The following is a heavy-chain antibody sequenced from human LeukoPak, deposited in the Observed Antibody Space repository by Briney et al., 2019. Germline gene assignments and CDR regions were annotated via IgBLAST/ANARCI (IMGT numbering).Heavy chain of an antibody. J-gene: IGHJ4*02. CDR2: IYYSGST. D-gene: IGHD4-17*01. V-gene: IGHV4-59*01. Sequence: SETLSLTCTVSGGSISSYYWSWIRQPPGKGLEWIGYIYYSGSTNYNPSLQSRVTISVDTSKNQFSLKLSTVTAADTAVYYCARGRDYGGYYFDYWGQGTLVTVSS. CDR3: ARGRDYGGYYFDY. CDR1: GGSISSYY.